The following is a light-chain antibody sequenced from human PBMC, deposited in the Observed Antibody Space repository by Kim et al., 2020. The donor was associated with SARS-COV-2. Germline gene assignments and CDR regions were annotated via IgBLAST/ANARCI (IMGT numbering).Light chain of an antibody. Sequence: ELTQPPSASGTPGQRVTISCSGSSSNIGSNTVNWYQQLPGTAPKLLIYSNNQRPSGVPDRFSGSKSGTSASLAISGPQSEDEADYYCAAWDDSLNVHYVFGTGTKVTVL. CDR1: SSNIGSNT. CDR3: AAWDDSLNVHYV. J-gene: IGLJ1*01. CDR2: SNN. V-gene: IGLV1-44*01.